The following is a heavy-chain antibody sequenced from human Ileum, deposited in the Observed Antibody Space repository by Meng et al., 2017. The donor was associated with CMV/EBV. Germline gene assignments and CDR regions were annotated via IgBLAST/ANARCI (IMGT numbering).Heavy chain of an antibody. CDR2: IKSKTDGGTT. D-gene: IGHD3-9*01. Sequence: GESLKISCAASGFTFSNAWMSWVRQAPGKGLEWVGRIKSKTDGGTTDYAAPVKGRFTISRDDSKNTLYLQMNSLKTEDTAVYYCTTDLDYYDILTGYQDWFDPWGQGTRVTIDS. J-gene: IGHJ5*02. V-gene: IGHV3-15*01. CDR3: TTDLDYYDILTGYQDWFDP. CDR1: GFTFSNAW.